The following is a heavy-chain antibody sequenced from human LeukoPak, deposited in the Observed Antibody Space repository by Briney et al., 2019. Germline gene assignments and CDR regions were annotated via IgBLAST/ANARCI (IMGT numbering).Heavy chain of an antibody. J-gene: IGHJ4*02. CDR3: ARASGLSCSSTSCVGSTVTSYFDY. CDR2: IYYSGST. CDR1: GGSISSGGYY. D-gene: IGHD2-2*01. V-gene: IGHV4-31*03. Sequence: QSSETLSLTCTVSGGSISSGGYYWSWIRQHPGKGLEWIGYIYYSGSTYYNPSLKSRVTISVDTSKSQFSLKLSSVTAADTAVYYCARASGLSCSSTSCVGSTVTSYFDYWGQGTLVTVSS.